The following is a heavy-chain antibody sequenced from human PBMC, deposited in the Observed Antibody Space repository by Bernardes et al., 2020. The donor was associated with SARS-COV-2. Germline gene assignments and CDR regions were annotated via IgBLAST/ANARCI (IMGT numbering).Heavy chain of an antibody. CDR2: FSGSAGDT. CDR1: GFTFSSYA. J-gene: IGHJ6*02. Sequence: GGSLRLSCVASGFTFSSYAMTWVRQGPGTGLEWVSGFSGSAGDTYYADSVKGRFTISRDNSQNTLYLQMNSLRADDTAVYYCARHQSGSYPYYYYGVDVWGQGTTVTVSS. V-gene: IGHV3-23*01. D-gene: IGHD1-26*01. CDR3: ARHQSGSYPYYYYGVDV.